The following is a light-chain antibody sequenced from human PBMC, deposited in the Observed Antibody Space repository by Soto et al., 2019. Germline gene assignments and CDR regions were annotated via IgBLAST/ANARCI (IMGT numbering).Light chain of an antibody. J-gene: IGKJ3*01. CDR2: AAS. V-gene: IGKV1-39*01. Sequence: DIQMTQYPSSLSASVGDRVTITCRASQSISSYLNWYQQKPGKAPKLLIYAASSLQSGVPSRFSGSGSGTDFTLTISSLQPEDFATYYCQQSYSTPFTFGPGTKVHIK. CDR3: QQSYSTPFT. CDR1: QSISSY.